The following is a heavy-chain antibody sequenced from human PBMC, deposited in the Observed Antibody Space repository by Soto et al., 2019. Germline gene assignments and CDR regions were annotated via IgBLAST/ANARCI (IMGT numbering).Heavy chain of an antibody. D-gene: IGHD6-13*01. V-gene: IGHV3-30-3*01. J-gene: IGHJ5*02. CDR2: ISYDGSNK. Sequence: QVQLVESGGGVVQPGRSLRLSCAASGFTFSSYAMHWVRQAPGKGLEWVAVISYDGSNKYYADSVKGRFTISRDNSKNTLYLQMNSLRAEDTAVYYCARDRSSSWYGVSGFDPWGQGTLVTVSS. CDR3: ARDRSSSWYGVSGFDP. CDR1: GFTFSSYA.